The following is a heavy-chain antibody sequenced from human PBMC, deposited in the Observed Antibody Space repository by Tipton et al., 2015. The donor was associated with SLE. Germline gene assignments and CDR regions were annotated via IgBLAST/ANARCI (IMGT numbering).Heavy chain of an antibody. V-gene: IGHV4-39*07. CDR2: INYSGTT. D-gene: IGHD2-21*01. J-gene: IGHJ4*02. CDR3: GRAIGVHYFHV. Sequence: TLSLTCTISGDSISNNNYYWGWIRQPPGEGLELIGNINYSGTTYYNPSLKTRVTTSVDASKTQFSLRLTSVTAADTAVYYCGRAIGVHYFHVWGQGTLVTVSS. CDR1: GDSISNNNYY.